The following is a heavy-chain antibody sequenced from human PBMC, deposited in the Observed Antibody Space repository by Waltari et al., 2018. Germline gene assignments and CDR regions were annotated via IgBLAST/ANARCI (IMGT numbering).Heavy chain of an antibody. CDR3: ARGPTWAQGWGGHYYYYYYMDV. CDR1: GGSFSGYY. CDR2: INHSGST. Sequence: QVQLQQWGAGLLKPSETLSLTCAVYGGSFSGYYWSWLRPPPGKGLAWIGEINHSGSTNYNPSLKSRVTISVDTSKNQFSLKLSSVTAADTAVYYCARGPTWAQGWGGHYYYYYYMDVWGKGTTVTVSS. J-gene: IGHJ6*03. V-gene: IGHV4-34*01. D-gene: IGHD3-16*01.